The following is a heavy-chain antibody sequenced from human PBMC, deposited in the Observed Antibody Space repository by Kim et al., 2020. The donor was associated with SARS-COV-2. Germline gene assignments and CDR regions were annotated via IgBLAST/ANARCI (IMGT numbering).Heavy chain of an antibody. CDR1: GYTFTSYY. V-gene: IGHV1-46*01. J-gene: IGHJ3*02. CDR3: ARDLKSQHDSSGYYDDAFDI. Sequence: ASVKVSCKASGYTFTSYYMHWVRQAPGQGLEWMGIINPSGGSTSYAQKFQGRVTMTRDTSTSTVYMELSSLRSEDTAVYYCARDLKSQHDSSGYYDDAFDIWGQGTMVTVSS. CDR2: INPSGGST. D-gene: IGHD3-22*01.